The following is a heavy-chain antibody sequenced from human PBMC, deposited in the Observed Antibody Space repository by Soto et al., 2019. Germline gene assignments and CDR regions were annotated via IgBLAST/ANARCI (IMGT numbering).Heavy chain of an antibody. D-gene: IGHD4-17*01. CDR1: GGSISSGGYY. J-gene: IGHJ4*02. CDR2: IYYSGST. Sequence: SETLSLTCTVSGGSISSGGYYWSWIRQHPGKGLEWIGYIYYSGSTYYNPSLKSRVTISVDTSKNQFSLKLSSVTAADTAVYYCARTTVTTVSYFDYWGQGTLVTVSS. CDR3: ARTTVTTVSYFDY. V-gene: IGHV4-31*03.